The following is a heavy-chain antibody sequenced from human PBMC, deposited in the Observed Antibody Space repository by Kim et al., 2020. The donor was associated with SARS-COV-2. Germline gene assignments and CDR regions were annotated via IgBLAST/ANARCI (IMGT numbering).Heavy chain of an antibody. CDR3: ARNPWYFYF. J-gene: IGHJ4*02. CDR2: IYYSGST. Sequence: SETLSLTCAVSGGSISSYYWSWIRQPPGKGLEWVGYIYYSGSTNYNPSLKSRVTISVDTSKNQFSLKLSSVTAADTAVYYCARNPWYFYFWGQGTLVTVS. V-gene: IGHV4-59*01. CDR1: GGSISSYY.